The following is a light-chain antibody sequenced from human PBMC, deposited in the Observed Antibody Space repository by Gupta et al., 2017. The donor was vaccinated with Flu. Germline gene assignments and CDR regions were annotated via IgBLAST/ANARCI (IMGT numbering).Light chain of an antibody. CDR2: EDV. V-gene: IGLV3-10*01. CDR3: YSIDSSGDQRE. Sequence: SCWLTLPPSVSVSPGQTDKITCSGDALPEKYVYWFQQKSGQAPVLVVYEDVKRPSGIPEGISGSSSGTLATLTIDGAQVEAEADYYCYSIDSSGDQREFGGGTKLTVL. J-gene: IGLJ3*02. CDR1: ALPEKY.